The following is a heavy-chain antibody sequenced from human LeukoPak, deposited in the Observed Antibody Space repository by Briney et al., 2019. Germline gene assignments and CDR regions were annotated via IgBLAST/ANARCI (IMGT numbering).Heavy chain of an antibody. CDR3: AKDFYAWFGELSH. J-gene: IGHJ4*02. Sequence: GASVKVSCKVSGYTLTELSMHWVRQAPGKGLEWMGGFDPEDGETIYAQKFQGRVTMTEDTSTDTAYMELSRLRSDDTAVYYCAKDFYAWFGELSHWGQGTLVTVSS. V-gene: IGHV1-24*01. D-gene: IGHD3-10*01. CDR2: FDPEDGET. CDR1: GYTLTELS.